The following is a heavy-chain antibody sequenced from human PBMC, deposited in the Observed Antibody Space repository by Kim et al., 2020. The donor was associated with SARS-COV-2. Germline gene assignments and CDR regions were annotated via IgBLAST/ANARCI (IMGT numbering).Heavy chain of an antibody. J-gene: IGHJ4*02. CDR3: AKKYSSGWCFDY. Sequence: YYADSVKGRFTISRDNSKNTLYLQMNSLRAEDTAVYYCAKKYSSGWCFDYWGQGTLVTVSS. D-gene: IGHD6-19*01. V-gene: IGHV3-23*01.